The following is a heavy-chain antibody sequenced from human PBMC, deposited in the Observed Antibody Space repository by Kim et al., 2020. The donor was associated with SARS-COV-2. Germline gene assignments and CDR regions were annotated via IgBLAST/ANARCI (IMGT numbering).Heavy chain of an antibody. CDR2: ISSSGSTI. Sequence: GGSLRLSCAASGFTFSSYEMNWVRQVPGKGLEWVSYISSSGSTIYYADSVKGRFTISRDNAKNSLYLQMNSLRAEDTAVYYCARYRWELNAFDIWGQGTMVTVSS. J-gene: IGHJ3*02. D-gene: IGHD1-26*01. CDR1: GFTFSSYE. CDR3: ARYRWELNAFDI. V-gene: IGHV3-48*03.